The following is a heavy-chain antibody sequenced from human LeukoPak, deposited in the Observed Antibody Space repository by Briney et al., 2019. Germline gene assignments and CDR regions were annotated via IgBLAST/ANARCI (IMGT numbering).Heavy chain of an antibody. CDR2: IIPILGIA. CDR1: GGTFSSYA. J-gene: IGHJ3*02. V-gene: IGHV1-69*04. CDR3: ARDMGNYYDSSGLDAFDI. Sequence: SVKVSCKASGGTFSSYAISWVRQAPGQGLEWMGRIIPILGIANYAQKFQGRVTITADKSTSTAYMELSSLRSEDTAVYYCARDMGNYYDSSGLDAFDIWGQGTMVTVSS. D-gene: IGHD3-22*01.